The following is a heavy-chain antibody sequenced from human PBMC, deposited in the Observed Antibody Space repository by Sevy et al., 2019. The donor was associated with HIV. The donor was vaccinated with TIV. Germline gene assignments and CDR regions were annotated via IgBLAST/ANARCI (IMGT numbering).Heavy chain of an antibody. CDR2: IFGIGNVSLSLGIGDVT. J-gene: IGHJ3*02. D-gene: IGHD3-22*01. CDR3: AGGRYDSSGSFDAFDI. V-gene: IGHV3-23*01. Sequence: GGSLGLSCAASGFTFNNYAMTWVRQAPGKGLEWVSTIFGIGNVSLSLGIGDVTYYADSVGGRFTISRDSSKNTLYLQMNSLRAEDTALYYCAGGRYDSSGSFDAFDIWGQGTMVTVSS. CDR1: GFTFNNYA.